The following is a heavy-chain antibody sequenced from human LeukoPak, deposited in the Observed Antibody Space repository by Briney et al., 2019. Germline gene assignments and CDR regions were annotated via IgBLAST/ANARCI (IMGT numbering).Heavy chain of an antibody. J-gene: IGHJ4*02. D-gene: IGHD5-18*01. V-gene: IGHV3-21*01. CDR1: GFTFSTYW. CDR2: ISSSSSYI. Sequence: PGGSLRLSCAASGFTFSTYWMNWVRQAPGKGLEWVSSISSSSSYIYYADSVKGRFTISRDNAKNSLYLQMNSLRAEDTAVYYCARDLGVDTAMVPFDYWGQGTLVTVSS. CDR3: ARDLGVDTAMVPFDY.